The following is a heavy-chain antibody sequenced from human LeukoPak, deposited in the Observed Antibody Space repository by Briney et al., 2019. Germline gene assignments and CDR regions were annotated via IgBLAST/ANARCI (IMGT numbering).Heavy chain of an antibody. Sequence: SETLSLTCGVSGGSVSSTNWWTWIRQPPGKGLEWIGEVDLDGRTSFNPSLKSRLTMSVDLSENHVSLKLTSVTAADTAVYYCAREGGFYRPLDYSGQGTLVTVSS. V-gene: IGHV4-4*02. D-gene: IGHD6-25*01. J-gene: IGHJ4*02. CDR2: VDLDGRT. CDR3: AREGGFYRPLDY. CDR1: GGSVSSTNW.